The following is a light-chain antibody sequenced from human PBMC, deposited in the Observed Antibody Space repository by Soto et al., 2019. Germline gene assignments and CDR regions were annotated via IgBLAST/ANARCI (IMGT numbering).Light chain of an antibody. V-gene: IGKV1-5*03. J-gene: IGKJ2*01. Sequence: DIQMTQSPSTLSASVGDRVTITCRASQSISNWLAWYQQKPGKAPKLLIYWASGLQSGVPSRFSGSGSGTEFTLTISSLQPDDFATYCCQQYSSLPYTFGQGTKLEIK. CDR2: WAS. CDR1: QSISNW. CDR3: QQYSSLPYT.